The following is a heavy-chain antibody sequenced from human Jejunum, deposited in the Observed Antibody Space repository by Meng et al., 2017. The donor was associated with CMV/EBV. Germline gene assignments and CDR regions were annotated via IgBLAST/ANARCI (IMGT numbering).Heavy chain of an antibody. J-gene: IGHJ6*02. CDR1: SYG. Sequence: SYGMNWVRQAPGKGLEWVSYISSGSTIIYYADSMKGRFTISRDNARNSLYLQMNSLRAEDTAVYYCAKRISLVRGNIKDYYAMDVWGQGTTGTVSS. CDR2: ISSGSTII. CDR3: AKRISLVRGNIKDYYAMDV. D-gene: IGHD3-10*01. V-gene: IGHV3-21*05.